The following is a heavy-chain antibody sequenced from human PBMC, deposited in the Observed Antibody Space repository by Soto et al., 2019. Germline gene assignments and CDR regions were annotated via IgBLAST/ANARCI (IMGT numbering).Heavy chain of an antibody. V-gene: IGHV3-30*03. D-gene: IGHD3-10*01. J-gene: IGHJ4*02. CDR2: ISYDGSDK. CDR1: GFPFTSYG. CDR3: VGGLYVFDY. Sequence: QVQLVESGGGVVQPGRSLRLSCAGSGFPFTSYGMHWVREGPDKGLEWVAVISYDGSDKYYADSMKGRFTISRDNSKNMMFLQMNGLRPEETALYYCVGGLYVFDYRGEGTLGIVSS.